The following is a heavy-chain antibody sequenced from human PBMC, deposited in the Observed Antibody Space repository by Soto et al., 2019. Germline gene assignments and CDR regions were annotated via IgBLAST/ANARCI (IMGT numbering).Heavy chain of an antibody. CDR3: ARGPRNWGVDY. V-gene: IGHV1-8*01. D-gene: IGHD7-27*01. CDR1: AYTFTSYD. CDR2: MNPNNGNT. J-gene: IGHJ4*02. Sequence: QVQLVQSGAEVKKPGASVKVSCKAAAYTFTSYDINWVRQATGQDFEWMGWMNPNNGNTAYAQKFQGRVTMTRDTPNSTAFRELSSLTSEDTAVYYCARGPRNWGVDYWGQGTLVTVSS.